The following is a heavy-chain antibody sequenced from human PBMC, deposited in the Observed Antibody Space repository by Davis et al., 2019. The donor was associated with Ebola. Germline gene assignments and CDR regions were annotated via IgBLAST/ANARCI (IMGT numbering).Heavy chain of an antibody. J-gene: IGHJ4*02. V-gene: IGHV3-21*01. CDR2: ISSSSSYI. D-gene: IGHD6-19*01. CDR1: GFTFSSYS. Sequence: GESLKISCAASGFTFSSYSMNWVRQAPGKGLEWVSSISSSSSYIYYADSVKGRFTISRDNAKNSLYLQMNSLRAEDTAVYYCARGLRGIAVAGTIDYWGQGTLVTVSS. CDR3: ARGLRGIAVAGTIDY.